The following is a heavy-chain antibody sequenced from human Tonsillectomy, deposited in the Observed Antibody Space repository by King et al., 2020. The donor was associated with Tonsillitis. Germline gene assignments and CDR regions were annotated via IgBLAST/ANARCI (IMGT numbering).Heavy chain of an antibody. CDR2: IKQDGSEK. CDR3: ARDVPDYYDSSGQTPTKFDN. V-gene: IGHV3-7*01. D-gene: IGHD3-22*01. J-gene: IGHJ4*02. CDR1: GFTFSSYW. Sequence: EVQLVESGGGLVQPGGSLRLSCAASGFTFSSYWMSWVRQAPGKGLEWVANIKQDGSEKYYVDSVKGRFTISRDNAKNSLYLQMNSVRAEDTAVYYCARDVPDYYDSSGQTPTKFDNWGQGTLVTVSS.